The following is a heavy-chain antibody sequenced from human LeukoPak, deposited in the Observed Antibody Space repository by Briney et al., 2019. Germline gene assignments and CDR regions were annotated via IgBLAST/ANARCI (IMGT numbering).Heavy chain of an antibody. Sequence: GGSLRLSCAASGFTFPNAWMSWLRQAPGKGLEWVGHIKSRTDGGTTDYAAPVKGRFTISRDDSENTLYLQMNSLKTEDTAVYYCATPGRIPEAANWFDSWGQGTLVTVSS. J-gene: IGHJ5*01. D-gene: IGHD6-13*01. V-gene: IGHV3-15*01. CDR3: ATPGRIPEAANWFDS. CDR2: IKSRTDGGTT. CDR1: GFTFPNAW.